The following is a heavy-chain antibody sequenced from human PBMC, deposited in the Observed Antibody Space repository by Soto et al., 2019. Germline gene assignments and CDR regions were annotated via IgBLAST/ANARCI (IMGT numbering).Heavy chain of an antibody. CDR3: ARASGGDLDY. CDR1: GYSINSDYY. D-gene: IGHD2-21*02. V-gene: IGHV4-38-2*01. Sequence: SETLSLTCAVSGYSINSDYYWGWIRQPPGKGLEWIGSVDHSGRTYYSPSLRSRLTISVDRSKNQFSLKLSSVTAADTAVYYCARASGGDLDYWGQGTLVTVSS. J-gene: IGHJ4*02. CDR2: VDHSGRT.